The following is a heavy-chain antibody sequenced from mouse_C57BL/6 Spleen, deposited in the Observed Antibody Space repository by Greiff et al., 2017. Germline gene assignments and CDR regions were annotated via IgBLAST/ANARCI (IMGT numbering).Heavy chain of an antibody. CDR1: GFTFSDYG. CDR2: ISSGSSTI. J-gene: IGHJ2*01. CDR3: ARVYYYGRDY. Sequence: EVMLVESGGGLVKPGGSLKLSCAASGFTFSDYGMHWVRQAPEKGLEWVAYISSGSSTIYYADQVKGRFTISRDNAKNTLFLQMTSLRSEDTAMYYCARVYYYGRDYWGQGTTLTVSS. V-gene: IGHV5-17*01. D-gene: IGHD1-1*01.